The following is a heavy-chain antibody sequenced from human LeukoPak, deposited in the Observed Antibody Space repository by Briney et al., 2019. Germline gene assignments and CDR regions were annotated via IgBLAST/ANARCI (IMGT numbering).Heavy chain of an antibody. CDR2: IYHSGST. J-gene: IGHJ6*03. D-gene: IGHD3-22*01. Sequence: SETLSLTCAVYGGSFSGYYWGWIRQPPGKGLEWIGSIYHSGSTYYNPSLKSRVTISVDTSKNQFSLKLSSVTAADTAVYYCARDRRLYYYDSSGYRNYYYYMDVWGKGTTVTVSS. CDR3: ARDRRLYYYDSSGYRNYYYYMDV. CDR1: GGSFSGYY. V-gene: IGHV4-38-2*02.